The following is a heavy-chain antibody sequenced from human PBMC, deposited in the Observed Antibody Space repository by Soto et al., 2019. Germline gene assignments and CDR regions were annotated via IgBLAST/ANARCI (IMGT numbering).Heavy chain of an antibody. J-gene: IGHJ5*02. CDR1: GYTFTSYD. CDR2: MNPNSGNT. Sequence: QVQLVQSGAEVKKPGASVKVSCKASGYTFTSYDINWVRQATGQGLEWMGWMNPNSGNTGYAQKFQGRVNMTRNTSISTAYMELSSLRSEDTAVYYCARGGWVFSSSERGPFDPWGQGTLVTVSS. V-gene: IGHV1-8*01. CDR3: ARGGWVFSSSERGPFDP. D-gene: IGHD6-6*01.